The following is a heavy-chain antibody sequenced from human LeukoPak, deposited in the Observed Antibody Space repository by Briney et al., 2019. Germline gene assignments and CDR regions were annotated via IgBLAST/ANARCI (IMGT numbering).Heavy chain of an antibody. D-gene: IGHD3/OR15-3a*01. CDR2: IKQDGSEK. Sequence: GGSLRLSCAASGFTFSSYEMNWVRQAPGKGLEWVANIKQDGSEKYYVDSVKGRFTISRDNAKNSLYLQMNSLRAEDTAVYYCARRTRSDYWGQGTLVTVSS. CDR1: GFTFSSYE. V-gene: IGHV3-7*01. J-gene: IGHJ4*02. CDR3: ARRTRSDY.